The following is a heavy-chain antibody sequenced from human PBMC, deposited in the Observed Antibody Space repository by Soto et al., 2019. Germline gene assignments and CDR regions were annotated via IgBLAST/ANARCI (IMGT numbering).Heavy chain of an antibody. CDR1: GYTFTSYA. V-gene: IGHV1-3*01. J-gene: IGHJ4*02. Sequence: QVQLVQSGAEVKKPGASVKASCKASGYTFTSYAIHWVRQAPGQRLEWMGWINAGNGNTKYSQKFQDRVTITRDTSESTAYMELSSLRSEDTAVYYCARDLGGWPDYWGQGTLVTVSS. D-gene: IGHD6-19*01. CDR3: ARDLGGWPDY. CDR2: INAGNGNT.